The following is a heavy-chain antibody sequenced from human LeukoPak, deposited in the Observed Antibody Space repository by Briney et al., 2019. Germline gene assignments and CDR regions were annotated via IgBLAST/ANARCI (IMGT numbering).Heavy chain of an antibody. Sequence: GPLRLSCAASGFTFSTYWMHWVRQAPGKGLVWVSRITPEGTTTAYADAVKGRFTISRDNAKNTLFLQMNSLSAEDTAVYYCARDLDWILFDYWGQGTLVTVSS. CDR3: ARDLDWILFDY. CDR1: GFTFSTYW. D-gene: IGHD3-9*01. V-gene: IGHV3-74*03. J-gene: IGHJ4*02. CDR2: ITPEGTTT.